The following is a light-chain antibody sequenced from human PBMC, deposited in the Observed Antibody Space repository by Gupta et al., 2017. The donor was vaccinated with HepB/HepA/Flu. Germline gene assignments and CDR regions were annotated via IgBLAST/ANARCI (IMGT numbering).Light chain of an antibody. Sequence: EVVLTQSPGTLSSSRGERATISCRDRPGVDSDYLAWYQHRPGQAPRLLIYAASTRASGIPDRFSGSGSETEFTLPINRLEPEDFAVYYCQQYGTSPLCSFGQGTKVEIK. J-gene: IGKJ2*04. V-gene: IGKV3-20*01. CDR2: AAS. CDR3: QQYGTSPLCS. CDR1: PGVDSDY.